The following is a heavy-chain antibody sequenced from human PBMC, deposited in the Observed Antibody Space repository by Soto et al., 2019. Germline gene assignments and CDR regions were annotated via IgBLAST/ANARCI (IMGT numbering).Heavy chain of an antibody. J-gene: IGHJ6*02. CDR2: IYYSGST. CDR1: GGSISSSSYY. V-gene: IGHV4-39*07. CDR3: ARGRAYYYGTDV. Sequence: PSETLSLTCTVSGGSISSSSYYWGWIRQPPGKGLEWIGRIYYSGSTNYNPSLKSRVTISVDTSKNQFSLKLSSVTAADTAVYYCARGRAYYYGTDVWGQGTTVTVSS.